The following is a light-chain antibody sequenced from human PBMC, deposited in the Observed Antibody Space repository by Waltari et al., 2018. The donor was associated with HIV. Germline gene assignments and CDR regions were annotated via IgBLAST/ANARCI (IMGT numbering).Light chain of an antibody. CDR2: GVS. J-gene: IGLJ1*01. CDR1: STDVGGYNH. CDR3: SSYTRSSTLGV. Sequence: SALSKPGSVSGSPGQSITISCTGSSTDVGGYNHVSWYQQHPGTAPKLMIFGVSNRPSGVSNRFSGSKAGNTASLTISGLQAEDEADYYCSSYTRSSTLGVFGTGTKVTVL. V-gene: IGLV2-14*03.